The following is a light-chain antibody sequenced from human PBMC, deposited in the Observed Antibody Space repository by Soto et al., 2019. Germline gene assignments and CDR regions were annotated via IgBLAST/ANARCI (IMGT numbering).Light chain of an antibody. Sequence: SSELTQPPSVSFAPGQTARITCGGNNIGHKGVHWYQQKPGQAPVLVVFDDSDRPSGVPERFSGSDSENTATLTISRVEAGDEADYYCQVWDSVSDHYVFGNGTKVTVL. CDR3: QVWDSVSDHYV. CDR2: DDS. V-gene: IGLV3-21*02. J-gene: IGLJ1*01. CDR1: NIGHKG.